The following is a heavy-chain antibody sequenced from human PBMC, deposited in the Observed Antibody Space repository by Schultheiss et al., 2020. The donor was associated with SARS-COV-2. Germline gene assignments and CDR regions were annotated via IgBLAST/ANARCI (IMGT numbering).Heavy chain of an antibody. D-gene: IGHD3-16*01. CDR2: IYYSGST. CDR3: ARGELGRLRLGGDY. V-gene: IGHV4-59*11. Sequence: SETLSLTCTVSGGSISSHYWSWMRQPPGKGLEWIGYIYYSGSTYYNPSLKSRVTMSVDTSKNQFSLKLSSVTAADTAVYYCARGELGRLRLGGDYWGQGTLVTVSS. CDR1: GGSISSHY. J-gene: IGHJ4*02.